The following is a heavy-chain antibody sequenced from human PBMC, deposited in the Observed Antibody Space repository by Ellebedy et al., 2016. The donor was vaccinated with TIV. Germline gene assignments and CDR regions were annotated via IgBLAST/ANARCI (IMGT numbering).Heavy chain of an antibody. D-gene: IGHD3-9*01. Sequence: GGSLRLXCAASGFTFSIYAMSWVRQAPGKGLEWVSAISGSGGSTYYADSVKGRFTISRDNSKNTLYLQMNSLRAEDTAVYYCATLRGYDILTGYLPRYFDLWGRGTLVTVSS. J-gene: IGHJ2*01. CDR2: ISGSGGST. V-gene: IGHV3-23*01. CDR1: GFTFSIYA. CDR3: ATLRGYDILTGYLPRYFDL.